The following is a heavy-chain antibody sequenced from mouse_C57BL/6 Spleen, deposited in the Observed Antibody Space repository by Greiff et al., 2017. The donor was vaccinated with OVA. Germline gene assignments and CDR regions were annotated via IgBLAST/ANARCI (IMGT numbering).Heavy chain of an antibody. CDR1: GYTFTSYG. Sequence: VQLQESGAELARPGASVKLSCKASGYTFTSYGISWVKQRTGQGLEWIGEIYPRSGNTYYNEKFKGKATLTADKSSSTAYMELRSMTSEDSAVYFCARNYYGSSYDYWGQGTTLTVSS. CDR3: ARNYYGSSYDY. D-gene: IGHD1-1*01. V-gene: IGHV1-81*01. CDR2: IYPRSGNT. J-gene: IGHJ2*01.